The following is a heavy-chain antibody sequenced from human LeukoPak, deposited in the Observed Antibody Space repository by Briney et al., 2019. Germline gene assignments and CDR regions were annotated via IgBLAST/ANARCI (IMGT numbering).Heavy chain of an antibody. CDR2: INHSGST. D-gene: IGHD3-22*01. Sequence: PSETLSLTCAVYGGSFSGYYWSWIRQPPGKGLEWIGEINHSGSTNYNPSLKSRVTISVDTSKNQFSLKLSSVTAADTAVYYCASYYDSSGYGTGDFDYWGQGTLVTVSS. V-gene: IGHV4-34*01. CDR1: GGSFSGYY. CDR3: ASYYDSSGYGTGDFDY. J-gene: IGHJ4*02.